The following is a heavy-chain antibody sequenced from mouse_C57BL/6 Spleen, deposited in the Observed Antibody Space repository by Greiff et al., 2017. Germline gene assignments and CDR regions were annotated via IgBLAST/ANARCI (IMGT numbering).Heavy chain of an antibody. D-gene: IGHD1-1*01. V-gene: IGHV1-55*01. J-gene: IGHJ4*01. CDR2: IYPGSGST. CDR3: ARSTTVVDDYAMDD. CDR1: GYTFTSYW. Sequence: VQLQQSGAELVKPGASVKMSCKASGYTFTSYWITWVKQRPGQGLEWIGDIYPGSGSTNYNEKFKSKATLTVDTSSSTAYMQLSSLTSEDSAVYDCARSTTVVDDYAMDDWGQGTSVTVSS.